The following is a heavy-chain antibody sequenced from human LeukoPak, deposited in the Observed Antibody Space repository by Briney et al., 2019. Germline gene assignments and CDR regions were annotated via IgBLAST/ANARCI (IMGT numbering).Heavy chain of an antibody. CDR3: AKSSGSNGDSGYDYDAPIDY. J-gene: IGHJ4*02. D-gene: IGHD5-12*01. CDR1: GFTFNNYA. V-gene: IGHV3-23*01. Sequence: PGGSLRLSCAASGFTFNNYAMSWVRQAPGEGLEWVSAISGSDAGTFYADSVKGRFTISRDNSKNTLYLQMNSLRAEDTAVYYCAKSSGSNGDSGYDYDAPIDYWGQGTLVTVSS. CDR2: ISGSDAGT.